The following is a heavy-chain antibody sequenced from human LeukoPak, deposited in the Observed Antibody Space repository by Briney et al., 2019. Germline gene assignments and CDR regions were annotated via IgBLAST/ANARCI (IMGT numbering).Heavy chain of an antibody. J-gene: IGHJ4*02. CDR3: ARVYGSSSWYRYFDY. D-gene: IGHD6-13*01. Sequence: PSETLSLTCTVSGGSISSSSYYWGWIRQPPGTGLEWIGYIYYSGSTNYNPSLKSRVTISVDTSKNQFSLKLSSVTAADTAVYYCARVYGSSSWYRYFDYWGQGTLVTVSS. CDR2: IYYSGST. CDR1: GGSISSSSYY. V-gene: IGHV4-61*05.